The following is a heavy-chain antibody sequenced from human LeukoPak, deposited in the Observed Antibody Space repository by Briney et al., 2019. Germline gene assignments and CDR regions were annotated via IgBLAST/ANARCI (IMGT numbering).Heavy chain of an antibody. CDR3: ARDEDRGDISHGY. J-gene: IGHJ4*02. CDR2: INPNSGGT. V-gene: IGHV1-2*02. CDR1: GYTFTGYY. Sequence: ASVKVSCKASGYTFTGYYMHWVRQAPGQGLEWMGWINPNSGGTNYAQKFQGRVTMTTDTSTSTAYMELRSLRSDDTAVYYCARDEDRGDISHGYWGQGTLVTVSS. D-gene: IGHD5-12*01.